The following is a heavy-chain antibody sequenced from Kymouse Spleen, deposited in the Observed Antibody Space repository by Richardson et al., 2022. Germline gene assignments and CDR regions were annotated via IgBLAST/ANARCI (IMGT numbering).Heavy chain of an antibody. CDR1: GGSISSSSYY. J-gene: IGHJ4*02. D-gene: IGHD1-1*01,IGHD1-20*01,IGHD1-7*01. Sequence: QLQLQESGPGLVKPSETLSLTCTVSGGSISSSSYYWGWIRQPPGKGLEWIGSIYYSGSTYYNPSLKSRVTISVDTSKNQFSLKLSSVTAADTAVYYCARQGTGTDFDYWGQGTLVTVSS. V-gene: IGHV4-39*01. CDR3: ARQGTGTDFDY. CDR2: IYYSGST.